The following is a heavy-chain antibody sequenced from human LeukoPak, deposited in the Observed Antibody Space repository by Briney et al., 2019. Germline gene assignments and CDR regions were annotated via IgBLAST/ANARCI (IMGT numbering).Heavy chain of an antibody. D-gene: IGHD6-13*01. Sequence: SETLSLTCTVSGGSISSHYWSWIRQPAGQGLEWIGRIYPSGTTNYNSSLKSRVTMSVDTSKNQFSLNLRSVTAADTAVYYCAREVSWYGEVLYFDYWGQGTLVTFSS. CDR2: IYPSGTT. V-gene: IGHV4-4*07. J-gene: IGHJ4*02. CDR1: GGSISSHY. CDR3: AREVSWYGEVLYFDY.